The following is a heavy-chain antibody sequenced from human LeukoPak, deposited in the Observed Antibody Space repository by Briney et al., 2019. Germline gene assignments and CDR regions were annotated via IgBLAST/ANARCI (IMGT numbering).Heavy chain of an antibody. CDR1: GDSVSSNSAA. J-gene: IGHJ3*02. Sequence: SQTLSLTCAISGDSVSSNSAAWNRIRQSPSRGLEWLGRTYYRSKWYNDYAVSVKSRITNNPDTSKNQFSLQLNSVTPEDTAVYYCARDRAVVPREAFDIWGQGTMVTVSS. V-gene: IGHV6-1*01. CDR2: TYYRSKWYN. D-gene: IGHD6-19*01. CDR3: ARDRAVVPREAFDI.